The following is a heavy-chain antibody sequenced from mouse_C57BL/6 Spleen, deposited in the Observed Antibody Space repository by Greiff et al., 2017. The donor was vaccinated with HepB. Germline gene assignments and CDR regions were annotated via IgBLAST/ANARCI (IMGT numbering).Heavy chain of an antibody. CDR3: ATAQATFFDY. J-gene: IGHJ2*01. CDR2: ISYSGST. V-gene: IGHV3-1*01. CDR1: GYSITSGYD. Sequence: VQLKESGPGMVKPSQSLSLTCTVTGYSITSGYDWHWIRHFPGNKLEWMGYISYSGSTNYNPSLKSRISITHDTSKNHFFLKLNSVTTEDTATYYCATAQATFFDYWGQGTTLTVSS. D-gene: IGHD3-2*02.